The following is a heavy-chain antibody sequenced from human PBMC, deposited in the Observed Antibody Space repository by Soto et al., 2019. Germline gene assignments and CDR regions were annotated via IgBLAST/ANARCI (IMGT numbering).Heavy chain of an antibody. Sequence: QVQLVESGGGVVQPGRSLRLSCAASGFTFSSYGMHWVRQGPGKGLEWVAMISYDGSDKYYADSVKGRFTISRDNSKNTLFLQMNALTGEDTALYYCAKDTPAVDYWGQGALVTVSS. CDR3: AKDTPAVDY. V-gene: IGHV3-30*18. CDR2: ISYDGSDK. J-gene: IGHJ4*02. CDR1: GFTFSSYG.